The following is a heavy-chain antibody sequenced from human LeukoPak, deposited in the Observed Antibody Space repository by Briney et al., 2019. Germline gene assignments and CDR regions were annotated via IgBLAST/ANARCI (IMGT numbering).Heavy chain of an antibody. D-gene: IGHD2-2*02. CDR2: IYTSGST. J-gene: IGHJ4*02. Sequence: SETLSLTCTVSGGSISSGSYYWSWLRQPAGTGLEWLGRIYTSGSTNYNPSLKRRVTLSVDTSKNQFSLNLSSVAAADTAVYYCARDDCSSTSCYTWWGQGTLVTVSS. V-gene: IGHV4-61*02. CDR1: GGSISSGSYY. CDR3: ARDDCSSTSCYTW.